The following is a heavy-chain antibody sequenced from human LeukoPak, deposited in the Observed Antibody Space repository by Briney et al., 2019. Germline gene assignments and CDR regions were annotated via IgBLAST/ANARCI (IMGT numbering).Heavy chain of an antibody. CDR3: ARWGEDIVVVVAAT. CDR1: GGSISSYY. D-gene: IGHD2-15*01. Sequence: SETLSLTCTVSGGSISSYYWSWIRQPPGKGLEWIGSIYYSGSTYYNPSLKSRVTISVDTSKNQFSLKLSSVTAADTAVYYCARWGEDIVVVVAATWGQGTLVTVSS. V-gene: IGHV4-59*12. J-gene: IGHJ4*02. CDR2: IYYSGST.